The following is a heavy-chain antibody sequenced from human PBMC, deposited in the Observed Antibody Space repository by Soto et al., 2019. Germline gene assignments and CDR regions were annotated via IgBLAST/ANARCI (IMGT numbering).Heavy chain of an antibody. D-gene: IGHD5-18*01. Sequence: PGESLKISCKVSGYIFTTYWIAWVRQMPGKGLEWMGVIYPGDSDTIYSPSFRGHVTISVTKSITTVFLQWSSLRASDTAMYYFARQIYGSDTGPNFQYYFDSWGQGTPVTVSS. CDR1: GYIFTTYW. J-gene: IGHJ4*02. V-gene: IGHV5-51*01. CDR2: IYPGDSDT. CDR3: ARQIYGSDTGPNFQYYFDS.